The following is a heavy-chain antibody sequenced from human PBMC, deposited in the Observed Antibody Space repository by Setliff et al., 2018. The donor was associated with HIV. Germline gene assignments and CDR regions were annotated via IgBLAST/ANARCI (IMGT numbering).Heavy chain of an antibody. D-gene: IGHD3-22*01. CDR2: IYPRGST. CDR3: ARDPVEGYYDSSGPDY. Sequence: SETLSLTCAVSGSSISTSYWWGWIRQPPGKGLEWIGYIYPRGSTNYNPSLKSRVTISVDTSKNQFSLKLSSVTAADTAVYYCARDPVEGYYDSSGPDYWGQGTLVTVSS. CDR1: GSSISTSYW. V-gene: IGHV4-28*03. J-gene: IGHJ4*02.